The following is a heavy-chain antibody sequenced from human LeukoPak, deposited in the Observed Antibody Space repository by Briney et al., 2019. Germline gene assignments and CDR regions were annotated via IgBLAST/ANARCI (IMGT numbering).Heavy chain of an antibody. Sequence: SETLSLTCTVSGASLSSGSYYWSWIRQPAGKGLEWIGRIYPSGSTDYNPSLKSRVTISIDTSKNQFSLKQSSVTAADTAVYYCAREGYGLNYYYYYYMDVWGKGTTVTISS. J-gene: IGHJ6*03. CDR2: IYPSGST. CDR1: GASLSSGSYY. CDR3: AREGYGLNYYYYYYMDV. V-gene: IGHV4-61*02. D-gene: IGHD5-18*01.